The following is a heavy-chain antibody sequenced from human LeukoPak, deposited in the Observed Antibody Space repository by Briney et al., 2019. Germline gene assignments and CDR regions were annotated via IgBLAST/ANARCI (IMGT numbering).Heavy chain of an antibody. CDR3: AIGMAAAGTFEY. CDR1: GYTFTAYY. V-gene: IGHV1-2*06. J-gene: IGHJ4*02. Sequence: ASVKVSCKASGYTFTAYYLYWVRQAPGQGLEWMGRINPNSGGTDYAQKFQGRVTMTRDTSISTAYMELSSLRSDDTAVYYCAIGMAAAGTFEYWGQRTLVTVSS. D-gene: IGHD6-13*01. CDR2: INPNSGGT.